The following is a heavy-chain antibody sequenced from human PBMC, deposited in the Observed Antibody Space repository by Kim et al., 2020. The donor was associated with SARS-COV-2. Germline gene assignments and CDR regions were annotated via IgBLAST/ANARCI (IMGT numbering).Heavy chain of an antibody. D-gene: IGHD4-17*01. J-gene: IGHJ4*02. CDR1: GFTFTDAW. CDR2: IKIKADGGTT. Sequence: GGSLRLSCVASGFTFTDAWMSWVRQAPGKGLEWVARIKIKADGGTTDYAAPVKDRFTISRDDSKNTVSLHMNSLKTEDTAVYYCAAYGGHDYWGQGTLVTVSS. V-gene: IGHV3-15*01. CDR3: AAYGGHDY.